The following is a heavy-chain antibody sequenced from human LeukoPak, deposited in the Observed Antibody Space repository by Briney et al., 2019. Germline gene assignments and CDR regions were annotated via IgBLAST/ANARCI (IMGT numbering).Heavy chain of an antibody. J-gene: IGHJ4*02. D-gene: IGHD6-19*01. CDR1: GFTFSNYG. CDR2: IWYDGSNK. Sequence: GGSLRLSCAASGFTFSNYGMHWVRQAPGKGLEWVAVIWYDGSNKYFIDSVKGRFTISRDNSKNTLYLQMNSLRAEDTAVYYCAKDCSGWYGCYFDYWGQGTLVTVSS. V-gene: IGHV3-33*06. CDR3: AKDCSGWYGCYFDY.